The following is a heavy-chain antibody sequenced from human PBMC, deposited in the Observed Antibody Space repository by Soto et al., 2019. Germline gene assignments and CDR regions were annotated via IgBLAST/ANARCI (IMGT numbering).Heavy chain of an antibody. CDR1: GGPISADY. Sequence: SETLSLTCTVSGGPISADYWNWIRQPPGKGLDLIVYVYYTGSTNYNPSLKSRVFLSLDPSKNQFSLNLSSVTAADTAVYFCARGRWFDPWGQGTLVTVSS. V-gene: IGHV4-59*01. CDR3: ARGRWFDP. CDR2: VYYTGST. J-gene: IGHJ5*02.